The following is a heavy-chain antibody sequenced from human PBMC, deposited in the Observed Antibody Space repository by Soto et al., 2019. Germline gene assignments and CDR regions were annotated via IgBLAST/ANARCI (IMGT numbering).Heavy chain of an antibody. CDR3: ARDQGGVATIGTFDY. D-gene: IGHD1-1*01. V-gene: IGHV4-59*01. CDR2: IYYSGST. J-gene: IGHJ4*02. CDR1: GGSISSYY. Sequence: SETLSLTCTVSGGSISSYYWSWIRQPPGKGLEWIGYIYYSGSTNYNPSLKSRVTISVDTSKNQFSLKLSSVTAADTAVYYCARDQGGVATIGTFDYWGQGTLVTVSS.